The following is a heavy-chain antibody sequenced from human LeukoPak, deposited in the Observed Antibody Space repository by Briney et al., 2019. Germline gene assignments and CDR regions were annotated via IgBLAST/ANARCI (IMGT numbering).Heavy chain of an antibody. CDR2: INPSGGST. V-gene: IGHV1-46*01. CDR3: ARVGNRWFDP. J-gene: IGHJ5*02. D-gene: IGHD1-26*01. CDR1: GGTFSSYA. Sequence: ASVKVSCKASGGTFSSYAISWVRQAPGQGLEWMGIINPSGGSTSYAQKFQGRVTMTRDTSTSTVYMELSSLRSEDTAVYYCARVGNRWFDPWGQGTLVTVSS.